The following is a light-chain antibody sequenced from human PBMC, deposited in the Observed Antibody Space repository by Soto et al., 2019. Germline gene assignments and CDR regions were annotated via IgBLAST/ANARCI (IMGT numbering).Light chain of an antibody. Sequence: EIVLTQSPATLSLSPGERGTLSCRASQSVGRYLAWYQHKPGQAPRLLISDTSNRAPGTPGRFGGSGSGTDFTLTISSLEPEDFAVYYCVQRSVWPWTVGQGTKVEV. CDR3: VQRSVWPWT. J-gene: IGKJ1*01. CDR2: DTS. V-gene: IGKV3-11*01. CDR1: QSVGRY.